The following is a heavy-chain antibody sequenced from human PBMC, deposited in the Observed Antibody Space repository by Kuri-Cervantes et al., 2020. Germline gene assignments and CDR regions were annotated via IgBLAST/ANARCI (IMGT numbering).Heavy chain of an antibody. J-gene: IGHJ5*02. V-gene: IGHV1-18*04. D-gene: IGHD4-17*01. CDR2: ISAYNGNT. Sequence: ASVKVSCKASGYTFTGYYMHWVRQAPGQGLEWMGWISAYNGNTNYAQKLQGRVTMTTDTSTSTAYMELSSLRSEDTAVYYCAREPFTNGDYALSWFDPWGQGTLVTVSS. CDR3: AREPFTNGDYALSWFDP. CDR1: GYTFTGYY.